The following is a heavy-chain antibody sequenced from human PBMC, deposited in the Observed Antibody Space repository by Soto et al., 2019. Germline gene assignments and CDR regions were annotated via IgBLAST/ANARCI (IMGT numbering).Heavy chain of an antibody. V-gene: IGHV3-23*01. J-gene: IGHJ5*02. CDR3: ANGYCSGTYCYTDHHNWFDP. Sequence: GGSLRLSCTASGFTFSSYGMSWVRQPPGKGLERGSAISGRGDNTYYADSVKGRFTISRDNSKNTLYLQMNSLRAEDTAVYYCANGYCSGTYCYTDHHNWFDPWGQGTLVTVSS. D-gene: IGHD2-2*01. CDR2: ISGRGDNT. CDR1: GFTFSSYG.